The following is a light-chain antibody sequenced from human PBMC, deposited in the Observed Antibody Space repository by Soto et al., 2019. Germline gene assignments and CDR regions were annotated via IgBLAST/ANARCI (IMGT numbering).Light chain of an antibody. CDR1: STDVGGYNF. Sequence: QSALTQPASVSGSPGQSITISCTGTSTDVGGYNFVSWYQQHPGKAPKLLISEGSERPSGVSYRFSGSKSGNTACLTISGLQAEDEADYYCCSYTRSSSYVFGTGTKVTVL. J-gene: IGLJ1*01. CDR2: EGS. CDR3: CSYTRSSSYV. V-gene: IGLV2-23*01.